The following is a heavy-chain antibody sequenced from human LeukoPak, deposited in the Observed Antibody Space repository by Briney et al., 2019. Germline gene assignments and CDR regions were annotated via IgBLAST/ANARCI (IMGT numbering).Heavy chain of an antibody. D-gene: IGHD3-10*01. Sequence: ASVKVSCKASGGTFSSYAISWVRQAPGQGLEWMGGIIPIFGTANYAQKFQGRVTITADESTSTAYMELSSLRSEDTAVYYCARDYYGSGTYSTRDYYGMDVWGQGTTVTVSS. V-gene: IGHV1-69*13. CDR1: GGTFSSYA. CDR3: ARDYYGSGTYSTRDYYGMDV. J-gene: IGHJ6*02. CDR2: IIPIFGTA.